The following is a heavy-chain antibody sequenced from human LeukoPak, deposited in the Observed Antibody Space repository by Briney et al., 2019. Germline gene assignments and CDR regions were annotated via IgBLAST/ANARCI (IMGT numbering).Heavy chain of an antibody. J-gene: IGHJ4*02. D-gene: IGHD3-10*01. CDR1: GYSFTSYW. V-gene: IGHV5-51*01. CDR2: IYPGDSDT. Sequence: GESLKISCKGSGYSFTSYWIGWVRQMPGKGLEWMGIIYPGDSDTRYSPCFQAQVTISADKSISTVYLKWSSLKASDTAMYYCARRQSITMVRGVIITGYYFDYWGQGTLVTVSS. CDR3: ARRQSITMVRGVIITGYYFDY.